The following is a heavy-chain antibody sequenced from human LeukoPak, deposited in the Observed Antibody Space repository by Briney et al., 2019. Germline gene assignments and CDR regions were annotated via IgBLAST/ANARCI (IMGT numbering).Heavy chain of an antibody. CDR1: GVSISSYY. Sequence: SETLSLTCTVSGVSISSYYWSWIRQPAGKGLQWIGRIYTSGTTNYNPSLRSRVTMSVDTSKNQFSLKLSSVTAADTAVYYCASDYVGGDYVSIWGPGTMVTVSS. CDR2: IYTSGTT. V-gene: IGHV4-4*07. CDR3: ASDYVGGDYVSI. J-gene: IGHJ3*02. D-gene: IGHD4-17*01.